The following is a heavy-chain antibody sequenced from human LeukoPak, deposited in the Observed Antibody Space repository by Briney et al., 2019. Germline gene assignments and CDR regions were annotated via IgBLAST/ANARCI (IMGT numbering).Heavy chain of an antibody. V-gene: IGHV1-46*01. Sequence: ASVKVSCKASGYTFTSYYMHWVRQAPGQGLEWTGIINPSGGSTSYAQKLQGRVTMTTDTSTSTAYMELRSLRSDDTAVYYCARGLYYDSSGYCVYWGQGTLVTVSS. CDR2: INPSGGST. J-gene: IGHJ4*02. D-gene: IGHD3-22*01. CDR3: ARGLYYDSSGYCVY. CDR1: GYTFTSYY.